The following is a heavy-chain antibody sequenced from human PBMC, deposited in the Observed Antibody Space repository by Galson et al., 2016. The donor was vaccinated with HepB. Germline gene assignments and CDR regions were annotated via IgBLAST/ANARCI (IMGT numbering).Heavy chain of an antibody. CDR2: IETAGDT. CDR3: ARGKSLLTMPWNYGLDV. V-gene: IGHV3-13*01. CDR1: GFTFSIHD. Sequence: SLRLSCAASGFTFSIHDMHWVRQAPGKGLEWVSAIETAGDTYYPDSVKGRFTISRENSKNSLYLQMNSLRAGDTAVYYCARGKSLLTMPWNYGLDVWGKGTTVSFSS. D-gene: IGHD4/OR15-4a*01. J-gene: IGHJ6*04.